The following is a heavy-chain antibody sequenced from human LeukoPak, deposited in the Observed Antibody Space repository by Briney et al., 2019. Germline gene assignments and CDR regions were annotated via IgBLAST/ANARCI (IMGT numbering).Heavy chain of an antibody. CDR2: ISAYNGNT. CDR3: ARAFQDYGDYGWFDP. V-gene: IGHV1-18*01. J-gene: IGHJ5*02. D-gene: IGHD4-17*01. CDR1: GYTFTSYS. Sequence: SVKVSCKASGYTFTSYSISWVRQAPEQGLEWMGWISAYNGNTNYAQKLQGRVTMTTDTSTSTAYMELRSLRSDDTAVYYCARAFQDYGDYGWFDPWGQGTLVTVS.